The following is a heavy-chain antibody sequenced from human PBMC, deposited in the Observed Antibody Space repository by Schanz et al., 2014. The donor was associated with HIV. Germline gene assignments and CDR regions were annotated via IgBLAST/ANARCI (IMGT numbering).Heavy chain of an antibody. CDR3: ARGARYGMDV. J-gene: IGHJ6*02. Sequence: QVQLVQSGAEVKKPGASVKVSCKASGYTFTNYFIHWVRQAPGQGLEWMGWINPNSGDTDYAQKFQGRVTMTRDTSISTAYMELRSLRSDDTAVYYCARGARYGMDVWGQGTTVTVSS. V-gene: IGHV1-2*02. CDR1: GYTFTNYF. CDR2: INPNSGDT.